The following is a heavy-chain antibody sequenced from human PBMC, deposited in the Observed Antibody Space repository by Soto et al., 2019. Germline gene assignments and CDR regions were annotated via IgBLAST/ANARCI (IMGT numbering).Heavy chain of an antibody. J-gene: IGHJ4*02. D-gene: IGHD1-7*01. V-gene: IGHV4-4*02. CDR1: GGSFTSNNW. CDR3: ASRDPGTSVDY. CDR2: IYRTGST. Sequence: QVQLQESGPGLVKPSGTLSLTCAVSGGSFTSNNWWTWVRQPPGQGLEWIGEIYRTGSTNYNPSPKSRVNISLDKSGDPFPLEGTSLAAGGKAGYYFASRDPGTSVDYWGQGTLVTVSS.